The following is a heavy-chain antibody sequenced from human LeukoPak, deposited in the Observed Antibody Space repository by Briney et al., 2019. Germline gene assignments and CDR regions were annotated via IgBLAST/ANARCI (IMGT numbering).Heavy chain of an antibody. D-gene: IGHD3-3*01. Sequence: GSSVKVSCKASGGTFSSYAISWVRQAPGQGLEWMGGIIPVFGTANYAQKFQGRVTMTRDTSTGTVYMELSSLRSEDTAVYYCARDHQLLEWLLSLDYWGQGTLVTVSS. CDR3: ARDHQLLEWLLSLDY. CDR2: IIPVFGTA. J-gene: IGHJ4*02. V-gene: IGHV1-69*05. CDR1: GGTFSSYA.